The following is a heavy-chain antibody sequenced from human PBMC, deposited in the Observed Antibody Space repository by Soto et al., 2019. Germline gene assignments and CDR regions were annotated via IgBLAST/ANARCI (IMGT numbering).Heavy chain of an antibody. CDR1: GYSFTNYW. J-gene: IGHJ6*03. CDR2: IDPSDSYI. V-gene: IGHV5-10-1*01. CDR3: ASRTRPRTGWLVGMDV. Sequence: GESLKISCKGSGYSFTNYWISWVRQMPGKGLEWMGRIDPSDSYINYSPSFEGDVIISADKSISTAYLQWSSLKASDSAMYFCASRTRPRTGWLVGMDVWGEGTRVTVSS. D-gene: IGHD5-18*01.